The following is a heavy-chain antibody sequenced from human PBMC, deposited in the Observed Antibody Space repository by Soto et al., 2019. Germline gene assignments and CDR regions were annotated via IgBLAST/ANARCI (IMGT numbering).Heavy chain of an antibody. D-gene: IGHD1-7*01. Sequence: PSQTLSLTCASSGDSVSSNSAAWNWIRLSPSRGLEWLARTYYRSRWYNDYAVSVRSRITVNPDTSKNQFSLQLTSVTPEGTAVYYCAGTTSHQWYYMDVWGKGTTVTVS. J-gene: IGHJ6*03. CDR3: AGTTSHQWYYMDV. CDR2: TYYRSRWYN. CDR1: GDSVSSNSAA. V-gene: IGHV6-1*01.